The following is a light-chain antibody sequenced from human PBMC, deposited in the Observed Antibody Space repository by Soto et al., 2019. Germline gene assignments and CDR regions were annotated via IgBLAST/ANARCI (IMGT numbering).Light chain of an antibody. V-gene: IGKV1-27*01. Sequence: DIQMTQSPSSLSAFVVDTVIITCRASQDISNFLAWYQQEPGKVPNLLIYAASTLQSGVPSRFSGSGSGTDFTLTISGLQPEDVATYYCQKCKIAPFTFGGGTKVDIK. CDR2: AAS. J-gene: IGKJ4*01. CDR1: QDISNF. CDR3: QKCKIAPFT.